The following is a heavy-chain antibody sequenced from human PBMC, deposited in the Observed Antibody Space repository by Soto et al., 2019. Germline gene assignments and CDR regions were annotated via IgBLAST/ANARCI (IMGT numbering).Heavy chain of an antibody. CDR3: TTNGAARSEYYYYYGMDV. CDR1: GFTFSNAW. CDR2: IKSKTDGGTT. V-gene: IGHV3-15*07. D-gene: IGHD6-6*01. Sequence: GGSLRLSCAASGFTFSNAWMNWVRQAPGKGLEWVGRIKSKTDGGTTDYAAPVKGRFTISRDDSKNTLYLQMNSLKTEDTAVYYCTTNGAARSEYYYYYGMDVWGQGTTVTVSS. J-gene: IGHJ6*02.